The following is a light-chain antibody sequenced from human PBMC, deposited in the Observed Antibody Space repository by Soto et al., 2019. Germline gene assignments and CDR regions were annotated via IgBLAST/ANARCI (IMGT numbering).Light chain of an antibody. V-gene: IGLV2-14*03. CDR1: SSGAYDY. CDR3: SSYTSGTKVV. CDR2: DVT. Sequence: QSALTQPASVSGSPGQSITISCTGASSGAYDYVSWYQQHPGTAPKLLIFDVTNRPSGVSSRFSGSKSGNTASLTISGHKTEDEDDYYCSSYTSGTKVVFGGGTKLTVL. J-gene: IGLJ2*01.